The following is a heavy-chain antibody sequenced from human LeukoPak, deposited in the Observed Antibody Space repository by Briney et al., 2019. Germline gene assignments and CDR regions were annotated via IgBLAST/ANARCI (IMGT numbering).Heavy chain of an antibody. CDR1: GFTVSSNY. CDR3: GGLRGSGSYYDY. Sequence: GRSLRLSCAASGFTVSSNYMSWVRQAPGKGLEWVSVIYSGGSTYYADSVKGRFTISRDNSKNTLYLQMNSLRAEDTAVYYCGGLRGSGSYYDYWGQGTLVTVSS. D-gene: IGHD3-10*01. V-gene: IGHV3-66*04. CDR2: IYSGGST. J-gene: IGHJ4*02.